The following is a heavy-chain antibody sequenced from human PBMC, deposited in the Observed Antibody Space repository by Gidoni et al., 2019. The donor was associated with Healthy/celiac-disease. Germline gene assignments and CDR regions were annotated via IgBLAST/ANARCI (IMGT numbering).Heavy chain of an antibody. CDR1: GYTFTGSS. Sequence: QVQLVQSGAEVKNPGASVKVSCKASGYTFTGSSLHWVRQSPGQGLEWMGWINPNSGGTNYAQKLQGRVTMTRDTSISTAYMELSRLRSDDTAVYYCAREREEVDYYDSSGYYYRYYYYGMDVWGQGTTVTVSS. CDR3: AREREEVDYYDSSGYYYRYYYYGMDV. CDR2: INPNSGGT. J-gene: IGHJ6*02. D-gene: IGHD3-22*01. V-gene: IGHV1-2*02.